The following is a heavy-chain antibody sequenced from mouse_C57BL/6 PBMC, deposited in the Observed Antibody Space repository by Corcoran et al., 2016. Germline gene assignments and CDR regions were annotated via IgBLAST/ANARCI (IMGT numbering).Heavy chain of an antibody. V-gene: IGHV9-3*01. CDR2: INTYSGVP. Sequence: QIQLVQSGPELKKPGETVKISCKASGYTFTTYGMSWVRRAPGKGLKWMAWINTYSGVPTYADDFKGRFAFSLETSASTAYLQINNLKNEDTATYFWARDSKWYVDVWGTGTTVTVSS. CDR3: ARDSKWYVDV. CDR1: GYTFTTYG. D-gene: IGHD2-5*01. J-gene: IGHJ1*03.